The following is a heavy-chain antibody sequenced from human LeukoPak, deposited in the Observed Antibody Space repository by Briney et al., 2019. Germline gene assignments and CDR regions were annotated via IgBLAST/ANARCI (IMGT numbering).Heavy chain of an antibody. J-gene: IGHJ3*02. V-gene: IGHV5-51*01. CDR3: ARPGDDSSGYDDAFDI. D-gene: IGHD3-22*01. CDR2: IYPGDSDT. Sequence: GEPLQISCKGSGSSFTSYWIGWVRQMPGKGLEWMGIIYPGDSDTRYSPSFQGQATISADKSISAAYLQWSSLKASDTAMYYCARPGDDSSGYDDAFDIWGQGTMVTVSS. CDR1: GSSFTSYW.